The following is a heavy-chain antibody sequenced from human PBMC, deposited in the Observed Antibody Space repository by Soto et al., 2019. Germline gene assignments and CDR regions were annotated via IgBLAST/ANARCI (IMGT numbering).Heavy chain of an antibody. CDR2: IKPRSGET. J-gene: IGHJ4*02. D-gene: IGHD1-1*01. CDR3: AAETGADTFDY. Sequence: QVHLVQSGDEVGEPGASVKVSCKASGYNFNDYFMHWVRQAPGQGLEWMGWIKPRSGETKYEQKFHGRVILTSDMSISTAYMEVTLLTSDDTAVYFCAAETGADTFDYWGQGTLVIVST. CDR1: GYNFNDYF. V-gene: IGHV1-2*02.